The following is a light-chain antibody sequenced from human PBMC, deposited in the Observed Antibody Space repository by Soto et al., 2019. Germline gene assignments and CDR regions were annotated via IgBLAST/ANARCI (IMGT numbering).Light chain of an antibody. Sequence: QSVLTQPPSASGTPGQGVTISCSGSTSNIGGNYVYWYQQLPGTAPKLLIYRNNQRPSGVPDRFFGSKSGTSASLAISGLRSDDEADYFCATWDDGLNGFYVFGTGTKVTVL. V-gene: IGLV1-47*01. CDR2: RNN. CDR1: TSNIGGNY. CDR3: ATWDDGLNGFYV. J-gene: IGLJ1*01.